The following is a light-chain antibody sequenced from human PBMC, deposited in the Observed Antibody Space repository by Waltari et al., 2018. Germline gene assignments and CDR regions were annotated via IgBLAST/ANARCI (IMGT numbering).Light chain of an antibody. Sequence: EIVLTQSPATLSLSPGERATLSCRASPSVNNSLAWFQQKPGQAPRLLIYDASTRATGIPARFSGSGSGTDFSLTISSLEPEDFAVYYCQQCTTLPLTFGGGTKVEIK. CDR2: DAS. J-gene: IGKJ4*02. V-gene: IGKV3-11*01. CDR3: QQCTTLPLT. CDR1: PSVNNS.